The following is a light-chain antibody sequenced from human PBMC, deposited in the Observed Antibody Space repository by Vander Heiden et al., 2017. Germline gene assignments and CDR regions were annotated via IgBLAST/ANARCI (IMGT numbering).Light chain of an antibody. CDR3: QQYDKWPLT. CDR1: QSLSRNF. J-gene: IGKJ4*01. CDR2: GAA. V-gene: IGKV3-20*01. Sequence: VLPQSPGTLSLSPGQRATLSCRASQSLSRNFLACYQQKPGQSPRLLIYGAANRAAGTPDRCSGSGSGTAVTPTISRLEPEDFAVYFCQQYDKWPLTFGGGTKVDLK.